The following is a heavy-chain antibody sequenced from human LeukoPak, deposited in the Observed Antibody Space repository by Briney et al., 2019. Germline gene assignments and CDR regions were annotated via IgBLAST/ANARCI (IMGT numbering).Heavy chain of an antibody. CDR3: ARDRMAFDI. Sequence: SETLSLTCTVSGGSISSSGYYWSWIRQHPGKGLEWIGNIYNSGSTYNNPSLKSRITISVDTSKNQFSLKLTSVTAADTAVNYCARDRMAFDIWGQGTMVTVSS. V-gene: IGHV4-31*03. CDR1: GGSISSSGYY. CDR2: IYNSGST. J-gene: IGHJ3*02.